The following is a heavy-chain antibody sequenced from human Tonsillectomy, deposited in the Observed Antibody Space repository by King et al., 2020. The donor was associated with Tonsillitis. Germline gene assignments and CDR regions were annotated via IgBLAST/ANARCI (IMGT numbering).Heavy chain of an antibody. CDR1: GGSLSSANYY. CDR3: ARFDGYGVDY. D-gene: IGHD5-24*01. CDR2: IYYSGST. Sequence: QLQEAGPGLVKPSQTLSLTCTVSGGSLSSANYYWGWIRHHPGKGLEWIGDIYYSGSTHYHPSLKRLVTISVDTSNNPFSLKLNSVTAADTAVYYCARFDGYGVDYWGQGTLVTVSS. J-gene: IGHJ4*02. V-gene: IGHV4-31*01.